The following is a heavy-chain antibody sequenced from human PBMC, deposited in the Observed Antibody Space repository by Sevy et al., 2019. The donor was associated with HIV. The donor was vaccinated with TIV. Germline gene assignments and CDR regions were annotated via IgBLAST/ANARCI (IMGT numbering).Heavy chain of an antibody. CDR2: IYSYGET. CDR3: ARSMEQQLDAFDI. J-gene: IGHJ3*02. Sequence: SETLSLTCTVSGASIRDSSYYWAWIRQPPGKGLEWIGNIYSYGETYYNSSLKSRVTISVDKSKNQFPLSLTSLTAADTAIYFCARSMEQQLDAFDIWGQGTMVTVSS. CDR1: GASIRDSSYY. V-gene: IGHV4-39*01. D-gene: IGHD6-13*01.